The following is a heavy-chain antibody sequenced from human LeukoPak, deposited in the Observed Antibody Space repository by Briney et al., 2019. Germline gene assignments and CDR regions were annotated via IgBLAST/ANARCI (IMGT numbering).Heavy chain of an antibody. CDR3: ARRDSGSRGFDY. CDR1: GFTFSSYW. J-gene: IGHJ4*02. CDR2: IKQDGSEK. V-gene: IGHV3-7*01. D-gene: IGHD3-10*01. Sequence: GGSLSLSCAASGFTFSSYWMTWVRQAPGKGLEWVANIKQDGSEKHYVDSVKGRFTISRDNVKNSLYLQMNSLRAEDTAVYYCARRDSGSRGFDYWGQGTLVTVSS.